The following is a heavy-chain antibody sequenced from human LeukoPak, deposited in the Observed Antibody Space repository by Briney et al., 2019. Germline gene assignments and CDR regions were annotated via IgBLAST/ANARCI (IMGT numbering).Heavy chain of an antibody. J-gene: IGHJ4*02. CDR2: INPTSGST. V-gene: IGHV1-46*01. D-gene: IGHD6-19*01. Sequence: GASVKVSCKASGYTFTSYYMHWVRQAPGQGLEWMGIINPTSGSTTYAQKFLGRVTVTRDRSTSTVYMELNSLRSEDTAVYYCARDGGYSSGYYRGLYWGQGTLVTVSS. CDR1: GYTFTSYY. CDR3: ARDGGYSSGYYRGLY.